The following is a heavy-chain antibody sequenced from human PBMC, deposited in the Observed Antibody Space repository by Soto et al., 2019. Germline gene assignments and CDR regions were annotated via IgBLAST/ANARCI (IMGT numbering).Heavy chain of an antibody. J-gene: IGHJ6*02. CDR2: IDPSDSYT. Sequence: PGESLKICCKGSGYSFTSYSSSWVRQMTGKGLEWMGRIDPSDSYTNYSPSFQGHVTISADKSISTAYLQWSSLKASDTAMYYCARLEYSSGWYGNYYYYGMDVWGQGTTVTVSS. CDR1: GYSFTSYS. CDR3: ARLEYSSGWYGNYYYYGMDV. D-gene: IGHD6-19*01. V-gene: IGHV5-10-1*01.